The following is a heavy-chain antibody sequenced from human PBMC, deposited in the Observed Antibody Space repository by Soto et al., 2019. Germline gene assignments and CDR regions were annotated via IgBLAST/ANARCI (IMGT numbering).Heavy chain of an antibody. V-gene: IGHV1-18*01. J-gene: IGHJ5*02. CDR3: ARDKGAYCGGDCYSTWFDP. CDR2: ISAYNGNT. CDR1: GYTFTSYG. D-gene: IGHD2-21*02. Sequence: QVQLVQSGAEVKKPGASVKVSCRASGYTFTSYGISWVRQAPGQGLEWMGWISAYNGNTNYAQKLQGRVTMTTDTSTSTAYMELRSLRSDDTAVYYCARDKGAYCGGDCYSTWFDPWGQGTLVTVSS.